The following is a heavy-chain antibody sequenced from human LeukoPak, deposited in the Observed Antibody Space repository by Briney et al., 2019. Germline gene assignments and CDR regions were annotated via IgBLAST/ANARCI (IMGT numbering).Heavy chain of an antibody. D-gene: IGHD3-10*01. V-gene: IGHV1-18*01. CDR2: ISAYNGNT. Sequence: ASVTVSCKASGYTFTSYGFSWVRLAPGQGLEWMGGISAYNGNTNYAQNLQGRVTMTTDTSTSTAYMDLRSLRYDDTAVYYCARSQYGAGSYSPFDYWGQGTLVTVSS. J-gene: IGHJ4*02. CDR3: ARSQYGAGSYSPFDY. CDR1: GYTFTSYG.